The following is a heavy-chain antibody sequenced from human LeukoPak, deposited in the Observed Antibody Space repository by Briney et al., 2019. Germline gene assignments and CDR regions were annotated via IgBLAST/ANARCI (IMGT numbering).Heavy chain of an antibody. CDR1: GGSISSRGYY. V-gene: IGHV4-39*07. CDR3: ARVGCSGGSCYRLRYYMDV. CDR2: IYYGGNT. Sequence: SETLSLTCTVSGGSISSRGYYWGWIRQPPGKGLEWIGSIYYGGNTYYNPSLKSRVTISVDTSKNQFSLKLSSVTAADTAVYYCARVGCSGGSCYRLRYYMDVWGKGTTVTVSS. D-gene: IGHD2-15*01. J-gene: IGHJ6*03.